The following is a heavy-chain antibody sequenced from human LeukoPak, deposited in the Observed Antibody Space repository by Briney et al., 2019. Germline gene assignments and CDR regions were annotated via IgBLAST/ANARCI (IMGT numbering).Heavy chain of an antibody. J-gene: IGHJ4*02. D-gene: IGHD2-15*01. CDR1: GFTFSNYA. Sequence: PGGSLRLSCAASGFTFSNYAMSWVRQAPGKGLEWVSAISSSGGATYYAASVKGRFTISRDMSKNTVFLQMNSLRVEDMAVYYCARQIGYCSDGSCYFDYWGQGTLVTVSS. V-gene: IGHV3-23*01. CDR2: ISSSGGAT. CDR3: ARQIGYCSDGSCYFDY.